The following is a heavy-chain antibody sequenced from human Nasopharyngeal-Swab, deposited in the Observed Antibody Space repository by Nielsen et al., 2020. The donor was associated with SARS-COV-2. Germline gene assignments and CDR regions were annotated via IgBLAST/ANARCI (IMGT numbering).Heavy chain of an antibody. V-gene: IGHV3-73*01. CDR3: TTSFTVGGLKDY. Sequence: WIRQPPGKGLEWVGRIRSKDKNYATAYGTSVKGRLIISRDDSKNTAFLQMNSLKTEDTAVYFCTTSFTVGGLKDYWGQGTPVTVSS. J-gene: IGHJ4*02. CDR2: IRSKDKNYAT. D-gene: IGHD3-16*01.